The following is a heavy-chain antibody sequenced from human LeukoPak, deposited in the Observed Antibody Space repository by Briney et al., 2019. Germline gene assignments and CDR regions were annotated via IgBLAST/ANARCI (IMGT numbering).Heavy chain of an antibody. J-gene: IGHJ4*02. D-gene: IGHD4-17*01. V-gene: IGHV3-7*01. CDR1: GFTFSSYW. CDR2: IKQDGSEK. CDR3: ARATTKTPPYHFDY. Sequence: GGSLRLSCAASGFTFSSYWMSWVRQAPGKGLEWVANIKQDGSEKYYVDSVKGRFTISRDNAKNSLYLQMNSLRAEDTAVYYCARATTKTPPYHFDYWGQGTLVTVSS.